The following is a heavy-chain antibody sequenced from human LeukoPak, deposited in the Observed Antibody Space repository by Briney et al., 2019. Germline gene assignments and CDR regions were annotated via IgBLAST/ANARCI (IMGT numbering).Heavy chain of an antibody. V-gene: IGHV3-74*01. Sequence: GGSLRLSCAASGFTFSHYWMHWVRQVPGKGLVWVSRINSDGDVSSYADSVKGRFTISRDNAKNSLYLQMNSLRAEDTAVYYCARAGRGYSYGAGLSYYYGMDVWGQGTTVTVSS. D-gene: IGHD5-18*01. CDR3: ARAGRGYSYGAGLSYYYGMDV. CDR2: INSDGDVS. CDR1: GFTFSHYW. J-gene: IGHJ6*02.